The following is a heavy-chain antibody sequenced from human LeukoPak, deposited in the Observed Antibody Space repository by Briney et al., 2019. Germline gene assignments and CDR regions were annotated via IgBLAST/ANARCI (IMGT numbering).Heavy chain of an antibody. D-gene: IGHD1-26*01. V-gene: IGHV3-23*01. CDR3: AKKLLGMGARSDAFDV. CDR2: MNHGGDKT. Sequence: GGSLRLSCAASGFTASSHAMSWVRQAPGKGPEWVSVMNHGGDKTYYADSVKGRFTISRDTSEKTLYLYMNSLRVDDTAVYYCAKKLLGMGARSDAFDVWGQGTMVTVSS. J-gene: IGHJ3*01. CDR1: GFTASSHA.